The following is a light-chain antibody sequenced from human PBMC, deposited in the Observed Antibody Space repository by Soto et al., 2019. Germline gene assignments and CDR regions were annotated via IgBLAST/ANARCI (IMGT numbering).Light chain of an antibody. V-gene: IGKV3-20*01. J-gene: IGKJ4*01. CDR2: GAS. CDR1: QSVSSSY. CDR3: QQYGSSRPVT. Sequence: EIVLTQSPGTLSLSPGERATLSCRASQSVSSSYLAWYQQKPGQAPRLLIYGASSRATGIPDRFSGSGSGTDFTLTISRLEPEDVAVYYCQQYGSSRPVTFGGGTKVEIK.